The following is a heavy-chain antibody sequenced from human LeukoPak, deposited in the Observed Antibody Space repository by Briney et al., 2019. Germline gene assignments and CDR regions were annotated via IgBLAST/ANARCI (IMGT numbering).Heavy chain of an antibody. CDR2: ISGSGGST. CDR3: ARDHYLFPMVYYFDY. CDR1: GFTFSSYG. V-gene: IGHV3-23*01. Sequence: PGGSLRLSCAASGFTFSSYGMSWVRQAPGKGLEWVSAISGSGGSTYYADSVKGRFTISRDNSKNTLYLQMNSLRAEDTAVYYYARDHYLFPMVYYFDYWGQGTLVTVSS. J-gene: IGHJ4*02. D-gene: IGHD2-8*01.